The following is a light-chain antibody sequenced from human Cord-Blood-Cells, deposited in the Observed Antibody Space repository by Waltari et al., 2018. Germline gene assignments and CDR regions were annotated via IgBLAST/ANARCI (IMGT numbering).Light chain of an antibody. CDR1: QSVSSN. CDR3: QQYNNWPPGT. V-gene: IGKV3-15*01. J-gene: IGKJ1*01. CDR2: GAS. Sequence: EIVMTQSPATLSVSPGERATLSCRASQSVSSNLAWYQQKPGQAPRLLIYGASTRATCIPARFSGSGSGTEFNLTISSLQSEDFAVYYCQQYNNWPPGTFGQGTKVEIK.